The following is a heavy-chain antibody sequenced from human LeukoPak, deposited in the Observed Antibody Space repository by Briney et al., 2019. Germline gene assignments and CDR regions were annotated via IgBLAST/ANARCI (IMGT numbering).Heavy chain of an antibody. Sequence: ASVKVSCKTSGYTFTGYYMHWVRQAPGQGLEWMGWINPNSGGTNYAQKFQGRVTMTRDTSISTAYMELSRLRSDDTAVYYCARVAYDSSGFPFLDYWGQGTLVTVSS. D-gene: IGHD3-22*01. CDR3: ARVAYDSSGFPFLDY. CDR1: GYTFTGYY. V-gene: IGHV1-2*02. CDR2: INPNSGGT. J-gene: IGHJ4*02.